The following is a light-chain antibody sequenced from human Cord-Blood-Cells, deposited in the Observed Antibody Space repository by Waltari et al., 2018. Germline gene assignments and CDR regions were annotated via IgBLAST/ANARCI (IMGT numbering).Light chain of an antibody. Sequence: QAVLTQPSSLSASPGASASLTCTLRSGINVGTSGLYSYQQKPGSPPQYLLRYKSDSDKQQGSGVPSRFSGSKDASANAGILLISGLQSEDEADYYCMIWHSSAWVFGGGTKLTVL. CDR1: SGINVGTSG. V-gene: IGLV5-45*02. J-gene: IGLJ3*02. CDR3: MIWHSSAWV. CDR2: YKSDSDK.